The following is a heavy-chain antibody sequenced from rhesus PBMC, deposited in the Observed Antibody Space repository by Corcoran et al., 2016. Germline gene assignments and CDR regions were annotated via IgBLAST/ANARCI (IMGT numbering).Heavy chain of an antibody. D-gene: IGHD5-24*01. CDR2: SSGSTGST. Sequence: QVQLQESGPGLVKPSETLSLTCAVSGGSISSSNWWSWIRQPPGKGLEWIGYSSGSTGSTYYNPSLKSRVTISKDTSKNQFSLKLSSVTAADTAVYYCARDTVGRFDVWGPGVLVTVSS. V-gene: IGHV4S19*01. CDR1: GGSISSSNW. J-gene: IGHJ5-1*01. CDR3: ARDTVGRFDV.